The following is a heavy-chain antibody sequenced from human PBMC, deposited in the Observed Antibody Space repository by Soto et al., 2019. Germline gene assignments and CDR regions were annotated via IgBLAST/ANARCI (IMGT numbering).Heavy chain of an antibody. CDR2: IYPGDSDT. J-gene: IGHJ6*02. CDR3: AGSIVYSGMDV. Sequence: GESLKISCTASGYSFTNYWIGWVRQMPGKGPGWMGIIYPGDSDTSYSPSFQGQVTISADKSTSTAYLLWTSLKASDTAIYFCAGSIVYSGMDVWGQGTTVTVSS. D-gene: IGHD3-16*02. V-gene: IGHV5-51*01. CDR1: GYSFTNYW.